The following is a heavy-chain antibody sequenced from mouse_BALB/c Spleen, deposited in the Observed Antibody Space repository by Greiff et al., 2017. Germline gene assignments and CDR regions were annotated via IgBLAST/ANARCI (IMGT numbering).Heavy chain of an antibody. CDR1: GFSLTSYG. D-gene: IGHD2-1*01. CDR2: IWAGGST. V-gene: IGHV2-9*02. Sequence: VKVEESGPGLVAPSQSLSITCTVSGFSLTSYGVHWVRQPPGKGLEWLGVIWAGGSTNYNSALMSRLSISKDNSKSQVFLKMNSLQTDDTAMYYCARSYGNYAFFAYWGQGTLVTVSA. J-gene: IGHJ3*01. CDR3: ARSYGNYAFFAY.